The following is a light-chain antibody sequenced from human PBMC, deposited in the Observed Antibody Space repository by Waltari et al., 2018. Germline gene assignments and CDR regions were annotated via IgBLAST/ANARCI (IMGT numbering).Light chain of an antibody. CDR1: SSNVGSYNH. Sequence: QSALTQPPSAYGSPGQSVTISCSGSSSNVGSYNHLSCYQQHPGKAPRLIIYEVNKRPSGVPDRFSGSKSGNTASLTVSGLQSEDEAVYFCSSYTGIRSVIFGGGTHLSVL. CDR2: EVN. J-gene: IGLJ2*01. V-gene: IGLV2-8*01. CDR3: SSYTGIRSVI.